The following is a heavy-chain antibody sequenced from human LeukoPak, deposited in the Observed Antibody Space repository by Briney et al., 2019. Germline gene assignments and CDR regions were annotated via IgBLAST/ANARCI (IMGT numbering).Heavy chain of an antibody. CDR1: GFSFSTSG. CDR2: IQYDESYK. J-gene: IGHJ4*02. V-gene: IGHV3-30*02. D-gene: IGHD3-22*01. Sequence: GSLRLSCAASGFSFSTSGMHWVRQAPGKGLEWVAFIQYDESYKYYVDSVKGRFTISRDNSKNTLYLQMNSLRTEDTAVYYCAKEVLGTGAGYWGQGTLVTVSS. CDR3: AKEVLGTGAGY.